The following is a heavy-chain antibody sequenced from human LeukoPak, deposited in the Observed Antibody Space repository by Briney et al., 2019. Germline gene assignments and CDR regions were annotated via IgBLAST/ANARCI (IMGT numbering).Heavy chain of an antibody. CDR3: ARYSSSPRGYYYYYGMDV. V-gene: IGHV4-59*01. Sequence: PSETLSLTCTVSGGSISSYYWSWIRQPPGKGLAWIGYIYYSGSTNYNPSLKSRVTISVDTSKNQFSLKLSSVTAADTAVYYCARYSSSPRGYYYYYGMDVWGQGTTVTVSS. J-gene: IGHJ6*02. CDR1: GGSISSYY. D-gene: IGHD6-6*01. CDR2: IYYSGST.